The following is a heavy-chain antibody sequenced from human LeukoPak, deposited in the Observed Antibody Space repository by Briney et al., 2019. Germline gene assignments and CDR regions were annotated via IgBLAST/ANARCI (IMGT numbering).Heavy chain of an antibody. D-gene: IGHD5-18*01. CDR3: AKDKYSPNINNWFDP. Sequence: GGSLRLSCVASGFTFSSYAMSWVRQAPGKGLEWVSAISGSGGSTYYADSVKGRFTISRDNSKNTLYQQMNSLGAEDTAVYYCAKDKYSPNINNWFDPWGQGTLVTVSS. CDR1: GFTFSSYA. J-gene: IGHJ5*02. V-gene: IGHV3-23*01. CDR2: ISGSGGST.